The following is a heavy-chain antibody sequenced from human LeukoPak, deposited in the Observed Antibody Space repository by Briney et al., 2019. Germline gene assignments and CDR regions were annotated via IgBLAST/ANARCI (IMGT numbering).Heavy chain of an antibody. CDR2: IYYSGST. V-gene: IGHV4-59*12. Sequence: SETLSLTCTVSGGSISSYYWSWIRQPPGKGLEWIGYIYYSGSTNYNPSLKSRVTMSVDTSKNQFSLKLSSVTAADTAVYYCARDDSSGYYGYWGQGTLVTVSS. J-gene: IGHJ4*02. CDR3: ARDDSSGYYGY. CDR1: GGSISSYY. D-gene: IGHD3-22*01.